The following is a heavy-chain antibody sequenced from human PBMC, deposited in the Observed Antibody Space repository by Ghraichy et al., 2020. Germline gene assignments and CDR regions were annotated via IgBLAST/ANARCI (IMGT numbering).Heavy chain of an antibody. Sequence: SVKVSCKASGGTFSSYAISWVRQAPGQGLEWMGGIIPIFGTANYAQKFQGRVTITADESTSTAYMELSSLRSEDTAVYYCAVPSSSPRYSYGHNWFDPWGQGTLVTVSS. J-gene: IGHJ5*02. CDR3: AVPSSSPRYSYGHNWFDP. CDR2: IIPIFGTA. V-gene: IGHV1-69*13. CDR1: GGTFSSYA. D-gene: IGHD5-18*01.